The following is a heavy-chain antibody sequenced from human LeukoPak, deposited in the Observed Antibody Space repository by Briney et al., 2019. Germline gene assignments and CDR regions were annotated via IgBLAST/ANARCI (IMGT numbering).Heavy chain of an antibody. J-gene: IGHJ4*02. CDR2: IYYSGSI. Sequence: PSETLSLTCTVSGGSISSYYWSWIRQPPGKGLEWIGYIYYSGSINYNPSLKSRVTISVDTSKNQFSLKLSSVTAADTAVYYCARVPGDYYFDYWGQGTLVTVSS. D-gene: IGHD7-27*01. CDR3: ARVPGDYYFDY. V-gene: IGHV4-59*01. CDR1: GGSISSYY.